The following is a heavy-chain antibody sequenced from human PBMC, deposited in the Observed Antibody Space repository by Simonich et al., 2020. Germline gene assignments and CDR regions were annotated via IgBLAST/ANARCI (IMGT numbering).Heavy chain of an antibody. Sequence: QVQLVQSGAEVKKPGASVKVSCKASGYTFTSYGISWVRQAPGQGLEWMGWISAYNGKTNYAQKLPGRVTMTTDTSTSKAYMELRSLRSDDTAVYYCARASRGTWWYYYFDYWGQGTLVTVSS. J-gene: IGHJ4*02. CDR1: GYTFTSYG. D-gene: IGHD2-15*01. CDR2: ISAYNGKT. V-gene: IGHV1-18*01. CDR3: ARASRGTWWYYYFDY.